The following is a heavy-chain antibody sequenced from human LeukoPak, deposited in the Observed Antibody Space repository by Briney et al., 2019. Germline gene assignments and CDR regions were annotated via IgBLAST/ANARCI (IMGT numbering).Heavy chain of an antibody. Sequence: GASVKVSCKASGYTFTSYAMHWVRQAPGQRLEWMGWINTNTGNPTYAQGFTGRFVFSLDTSVSTAYLQISSLKAEDTAVYYCARDEWGDIVVVPAARYYYYGMDVWGQGTTVTVSS. J-gene: IGHJ6*02. CDR2: INTNTGNP. CDR3: ARDEWGDIVVVPAARYYYYGMDV. V-gene: IGHV7-4-1*02. D-gene: IGHD2-2*01. CDR1: GYTFTSYA.